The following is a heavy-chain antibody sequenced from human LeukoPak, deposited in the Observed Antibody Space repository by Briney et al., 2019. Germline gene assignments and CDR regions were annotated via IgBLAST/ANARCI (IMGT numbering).Heavy chain of an antibody. J-gene: IGHJ4*02. CDR1: GFTFSSYA. Sequence: GGSLGLSCAASGFTFSSYAMSWVRQAPGKGLQWVSVISGMGASSYYADSVKGRFTISRDNSKNTLYLQMNSLRADDTATYYCAKGKRNWGMYSTGWFHFDDWGQGTLVTVSS. D-gene: IGHD6-19*01. CDR3: AKGKRNWGMYSTGWFHFDD. CDR2: ISGMGASS. V-gene: IGHV3-23*01.